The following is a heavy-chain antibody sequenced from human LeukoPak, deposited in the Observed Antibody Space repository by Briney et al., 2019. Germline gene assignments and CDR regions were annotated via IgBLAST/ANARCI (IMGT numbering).Heavy chain of an antibody. CDR1: GGSISSYY. CDR3: ASTAYILRYFDWLHPRPFDY. Sequence: SETLSLTCAVSGGSISSYYWSWIRQPPGKGLEWIGFIYYSGSTNYNPSLESRVTISVDTSKKQFSLKLRSVTAADTAVYYCASTAYILRYFDWLHPRPFDYWGQGTLVTVSS. CDR2: IYYSGST. D-gene: IGHD3-9*01. V-gene: IGHV4-59*01. J-gene: IGHJ4*02.